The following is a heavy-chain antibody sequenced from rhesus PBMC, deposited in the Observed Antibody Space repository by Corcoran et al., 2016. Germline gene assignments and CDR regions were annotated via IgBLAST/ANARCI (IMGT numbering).Heavy chain of an antibody. CDR3: ARVGCSGIYGPSDRDGLDS. J-gene: IGHJ6*01. Sequence: QVTLKESGPALVKPTQTLTLTCTFSGFSFSTTGAAVGWPRQPPGKALEWLATIYWDDTKKYTTSRMSRLTISEGTDNSQVILTLNNVDPVDKATYYCARVGCSGIYGPSDRDGLDSWGQGVVVTVSS. CDR1: GFSFSTTGAA. D-gene: IGHD2-27*01. CDR2: IYWDDTK. V-gene: IGHV2-95*01.